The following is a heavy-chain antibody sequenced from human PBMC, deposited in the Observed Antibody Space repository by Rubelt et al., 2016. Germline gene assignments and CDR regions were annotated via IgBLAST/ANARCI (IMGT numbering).Heavy chain of an antibody. CDR3: AQWRSYFFDY. CDR2: IYWDDDK. D-gene: IGHD5-12*01. Sequence: QITLKESGPTLVKPTQALTLTCTFSGFSLTTSGVGVGWIRQPPGKALEWLVLIYWDDDKRYSPSLKSRLSITKDTSKNQVVLTMTKMDLVDTATYYCAQWRSYFFDYWGQGTLVTVSS. J-gene: IGHJ4*02. V-gene: IGHV2-5*02. CDR1: GFSLTTSGVG.